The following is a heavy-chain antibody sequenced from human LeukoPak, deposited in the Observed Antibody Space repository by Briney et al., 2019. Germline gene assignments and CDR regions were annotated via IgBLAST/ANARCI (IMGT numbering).Heavy chain of an antibody. D-gene: IGHD5-18*01. V-gene: IGHV1-2*02. J-gene: IGHJ5*02. CDR1: GYTFTGYY. CDR3: ARGADTAMARFDP. CDR2: INPNSGGT. Sequence: ASVKVSCKASGYTFTGYYMHWVRQAPGQGLEGMGWINPNSGGTNYAQKFQGRVTMTRDTSISTAYMELSRLRSDDTAVYYCARGADTAMARFDPWGQGTLVTVSS.